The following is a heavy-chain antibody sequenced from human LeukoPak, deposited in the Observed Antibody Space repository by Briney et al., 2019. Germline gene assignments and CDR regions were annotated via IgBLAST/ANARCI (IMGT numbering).Heavy chain of an antibody. CDR2: IYPGDSDT. V-gene: IGHV5-51*01. CDR3: ASTRYDFWSGYPYYFDY. J-gene: IGHJ4*02. CDR1: GYSFTSYW. Sequence: GESLKISCKGSGYSFTSYWICWVRQMPGKGLELMGIIYPGDSDTRYSPSFQGQVTISADKSISTAYLQWSMLKASDTAMYYCASTRYDFWSGYPYYFDYWGQGTLVTVSS. D-gene: IGHD3-3*01.